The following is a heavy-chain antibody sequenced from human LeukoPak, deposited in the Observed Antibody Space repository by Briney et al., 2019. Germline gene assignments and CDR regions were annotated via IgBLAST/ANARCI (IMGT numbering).Heavy chain of an antibody. V-gene: IGHV1-18*01. Sequence: ASVKVSCKASGYTFTSYGISWVRQAPGQGLEWMGWISAYNGNTNYAQKHQGRVTMTTDTSTSTAYMELRSLRSDDTAVYYCARGSRVVELDWFDPWGQGTLVTVSS. J-gene: IGHJ5*02. CDR1: GYTFTSYG. CDR3: ARGSRVVELDWFDP. CDR2: ISAYNGNT. D-gene: IGHD3-10*01.